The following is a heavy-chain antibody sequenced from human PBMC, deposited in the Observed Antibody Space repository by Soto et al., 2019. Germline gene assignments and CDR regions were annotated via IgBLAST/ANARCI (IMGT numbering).Heavy chain of an antibody. Sequence: ASGKASCKASGYTFTSYGISWVRQAPGQGLEWMGWISAYNGNTNYAQKLQGRVTMTTDTSTSTAYMELRSLRSDDTAVYYCARYPGNSYYFDYWGQGSLVTGSS. J-gene: IGHJ4*02. V-gene: IGHV1-18*01. CDR1: GYTFTSYG. CDR3: ARYPGNSYYFDY. CDR2: ISAYNGNT.